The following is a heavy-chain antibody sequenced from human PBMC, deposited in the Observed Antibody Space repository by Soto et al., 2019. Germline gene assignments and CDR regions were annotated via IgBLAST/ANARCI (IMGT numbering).Heavy chain of an antibody. CDR2: ISSSSSTM. V-gene: IGHV3-48*02. D-gene: IGHD3-16*01. Sequence: EVQLVESGGGLVQPVGSLRLSCAASGFTFSDYSMNWVRQAPGKGLEWLSSISSSSSTMYYADSVKGRFTISRDDAKNSLYLQMNSLRDEDTAVYYCARGDYYYYGLDVWGQGTTVTVSS. CDR3: ARGDYYYYGLDV. J-gene: IGHJ6*02. CDR1: GFTFSDYS.